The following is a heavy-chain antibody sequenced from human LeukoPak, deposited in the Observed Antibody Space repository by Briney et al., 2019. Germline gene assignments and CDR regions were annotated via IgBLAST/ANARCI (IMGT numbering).Heavy chain of an antibody. CDR1: GFTLSGYA. CDR3: GKGKAVVGAAGPDY. V-gene: IGHV3-23*01. Sequence: GGSLRLSCVASGFTLSGYAMSWVRQAPGKGLEWVSSISAGATNTYYAGSVKGRFTISRDNSKNTLYLQMNSLRAEDTAIYYCGKGKAVVGAAGPDYWGQGTLVAVSS. D-gene: IGHD2-15*01. J-gene: IGHJ4*02. CDR2: ISAGATNT.